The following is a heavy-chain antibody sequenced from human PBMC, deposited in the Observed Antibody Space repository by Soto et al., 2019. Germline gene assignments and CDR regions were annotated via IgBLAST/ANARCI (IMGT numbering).Heavy chain of an antibody. V-gene: IGHV3-74*01. Sequence: TGGSLRLSCAASGFTFSSYWMHWVRQAPGKGLVWVSRINSDGSSTSYADSVKGRFTISRDNAKNTLYLQMNSLRAEDTAVYYCARGSRYSGYPHWGQGTLVTVSS. CDR3: ARGSRYSGYPH. D-gene: IGHD5-12*01. CDR2: INSDGSST. CDR1: GFTFSSYW. J-gene: IGHJ4*02.